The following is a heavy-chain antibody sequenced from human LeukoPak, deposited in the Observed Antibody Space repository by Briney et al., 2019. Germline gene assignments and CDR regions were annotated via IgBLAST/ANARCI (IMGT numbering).Heavy chain of an antibody. V-gene: IGHV2-5*02. Sequence: SGPTLVKPTQTLTLTCTFSGFSLSTSGVGVGWIRQPPGKALEWLAFIYWDEDKRYSTSLESRLTITKDTSKNQVVLTVTSMDPVDTATYYCAHNNYYGSGTSSYYFEYWGQGTLVTVPS. J-gene: IGHJ4*02. CDR2: IYWDEDK. D-gene: IGHD3-10*01. CDR3: AHNNYYGSGTSSYYFEY. CDR1: GFSLSTSGVG.